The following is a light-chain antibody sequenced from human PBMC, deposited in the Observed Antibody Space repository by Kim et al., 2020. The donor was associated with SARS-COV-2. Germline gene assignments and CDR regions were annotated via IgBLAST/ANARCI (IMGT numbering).Light chain of an antibody. CDR3: QSYVGNDHVV. J-gene: IGLJ3*02. V-gene: IGLV6-57*01. CDR2: EDN. CDR1: SGSIASSY. Sequence: NFMLTQPHSVSQSPGKTVTISCTRSSGSIASSYVQWYQQRPGGSPTTVIYEDNQRPSGVPHRFSGSIDSSSNSASLTISGLKTEDEADYYCQSYVGNDHVVFGGGTKLTVL.